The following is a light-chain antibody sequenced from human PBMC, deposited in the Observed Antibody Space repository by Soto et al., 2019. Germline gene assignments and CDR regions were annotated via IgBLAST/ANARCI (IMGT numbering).Light chain of an antibody. Sequence: EIVLTQSPATLSLSPGERATLSCRASQSVSTYLAWYQQKPGQAPRLLIYGASNRATGIPARFSGSGSATDFTLTISSLEPEDFAVYYCQHRHNWPPGAAFGGGTKVEIK. CDR3: QHRHNWPPGAA. CDR1: QSVSTY. CDR2: GAS. J-gene: IGKJ4*01. V-gene: IGKV3-11*01.